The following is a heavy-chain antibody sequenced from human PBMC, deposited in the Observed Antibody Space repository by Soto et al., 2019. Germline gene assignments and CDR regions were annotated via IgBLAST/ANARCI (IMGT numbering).Heavy chain of an antibody. V-gene: IGHV3-74*03. J-gene: IGHJ6*02. CDR2: INGDGASL. Sequence: EVRLEEAGGGFVQPGGSLRVSCSGSGFIFSSFWMHWVRQGPGKGLEWVSRINGDGASLAYADSVKGRFSISRDNVKNTLHLQMNSLGADDTAEYFCAREGALGLDVWGRGTTVTVSS. CDR1: GFIFSSFW. CDR3: AREGALGLDV.